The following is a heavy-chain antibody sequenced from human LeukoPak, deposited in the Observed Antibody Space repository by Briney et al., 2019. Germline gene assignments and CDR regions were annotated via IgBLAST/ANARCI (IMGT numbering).Heavy chain of an antibody. Sequence: PGGSLRLSCAASGFTFSSNWMHWVRQAPGKGLVWVSRSNEDGSTTNYADSVKGRFTISRDNAKNTLYLQMNSLTAGDTAVYYCIRDLGGRSGHWGQGTLVTVSS. CDR1: GFTFSSNW. D-gene: IGHD1-26*01. J-gene: IGHJ4*02. CDR2: SNEDGSTT. CDR3: IRDLGGRSGH. V-gene: IGHV3-74*01.